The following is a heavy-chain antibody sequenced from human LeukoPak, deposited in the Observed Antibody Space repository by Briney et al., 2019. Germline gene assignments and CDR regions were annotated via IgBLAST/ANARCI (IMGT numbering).Heavy chain of an antibody. CDR1: GYTFTGYY. J-gene: IGHJ4*02. CDR3: ARDFGGGIVVVPAAIYNY. CDR2: INPNSGGT. Sequence: ASVKVSCKASGYTFTGYYMHWVRQAPGQGLEWMGWINPNSGGTNYAQKFQGRVTMTRDTSISTAYMELSRLRSDDTAVYYCARDFGGGIVVVPAAIYNYWGQGTLVTVSS. D-gene: IGHD2-2*01. V-gene: IGHV1-2*02.